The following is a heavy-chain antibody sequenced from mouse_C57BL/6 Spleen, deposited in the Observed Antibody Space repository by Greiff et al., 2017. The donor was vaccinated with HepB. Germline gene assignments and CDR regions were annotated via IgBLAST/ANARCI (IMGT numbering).Heavy chain of an antibody. CDR2: IDPSDSYT. CDR3: ARGGGYDVHMDY. CDR1: GYTFTSYW. D-gene: IGHD2-2*01. J-gene: IGHJ4*01. Sequence: QVQLKQPGAELVKPGASVKLSCKASGYTFTSYWMQWVKQRPGQGLEWIGEIDPSDSYTNYNQKFKGKATLTVDTSSSTAYMQRSSLTSEDSAVYYCARGGGYDVHMDYWGQGTTVTVSS. V-gene: IGHV1-50*01.